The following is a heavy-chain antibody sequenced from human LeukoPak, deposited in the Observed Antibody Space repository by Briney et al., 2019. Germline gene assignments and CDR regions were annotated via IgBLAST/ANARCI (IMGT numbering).Heavy chain of an antibody. CDR1: GFAFSSYW. Sequence: GGSLRLSCAASGFAFSSYWMHWVRQAPGKGLVWVSRINSDVSTTNYADSAKGRFTISRDNAKNTLYLQMNSLRAEDTAVYYCTREDFGGMDYWGPGTLVTVSS. D-gene: IGHD3-10*01. CDR2: INSDVSTT. CDR3: TREDFGGMDY. V-gene: IGHV3-74*01. J-gene: IGHJ4*02.